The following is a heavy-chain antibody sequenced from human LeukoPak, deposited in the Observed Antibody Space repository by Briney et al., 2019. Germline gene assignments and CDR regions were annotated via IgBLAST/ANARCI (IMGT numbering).Heavy chain of an antibody. V-gene: IGHV3-11*01. CDR1: GFSFSDYH. CDR3: ASRKMPAAGGY. CDR2: ISSTGSTI. D-gene: IGHD6-13*01. J-gene: IGHJ4*02. Sequence: GGSLRLSCAGSGFSFSDYHMSWIRQAPGKGLEWVSFISSTGSTIYYADSVKGRFTISRDNAQNSLYLQMNSLGADDTAVYYCASRKMPAAGGYWGQGALVTVSS.